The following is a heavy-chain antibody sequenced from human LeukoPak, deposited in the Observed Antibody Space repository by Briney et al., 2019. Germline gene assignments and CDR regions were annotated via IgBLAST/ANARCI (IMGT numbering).Heavy chain of an antibody. J-gene: IGHJ5*02. CDR3: ARDSGTTMEVKIDP. CDR1: GASISSYY. Sequence: SETLSLTCTVSGASISSYYWSWIRQPAGQALEWIGRIYVTGSTTYNPSLESRVTMSLDTSKNHFSLKLRSVTAADTAVYYCARDSGTTMEVKIDPWGQGTLVTVSS. V-gene: IGHV4-4*07. D-gene: IGHD1-7*01. CDR2: IYVTGST.